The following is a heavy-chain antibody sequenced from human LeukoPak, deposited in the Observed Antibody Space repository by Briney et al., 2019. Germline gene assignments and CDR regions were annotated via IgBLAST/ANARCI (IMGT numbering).Heavy chain of an antibody. CDR2: ISSSSSYI. CDR1: GFTFSSYS. Sequence: GGSLRLSCAASGFTFSSYSMSWVRQAPGKGLEWVSSISSSSSYIYYADSVKGRFTISRDNAKNSLYLQMNSLRAEDTAVYYCARDDYGDFVFDYWGQGTLVTVSS. D-gene: IGHD4-17*01. CDR3: ARDDYGDFVFDY. V-gene: IGHV3-21*01. J-gene: IGHJ4*02.